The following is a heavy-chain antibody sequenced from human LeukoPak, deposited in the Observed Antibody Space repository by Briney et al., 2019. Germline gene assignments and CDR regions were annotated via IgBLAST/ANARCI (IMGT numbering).Heavy chain of an antibody. CDR1: GASISSHY. CDR3: AMGQLWFDY. CDR2: LYCSGST. Sequence: SETLSLTCTVSGASISSHYWSWIRQPPGKGLEWIGYLYCSGSTNYNPSLKSRVTISVDTSKNQFSLKLSSVTAADTALYYCAMGQLWFDYWGQGTLVTVSS. V-gene: IGHV4-59*08. D-gene: IGHD5-18*01. J-gene: IGHJ4*02.